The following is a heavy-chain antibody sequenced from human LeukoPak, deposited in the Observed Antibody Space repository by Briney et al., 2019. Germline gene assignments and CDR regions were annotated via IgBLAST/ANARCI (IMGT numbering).Heavy chain of an antibody. D-gene: IGHD1-7*01. Sequence: PGGSLRLSCAASGFTFSSYAMSWVRQAPGKGLEWVSAISGSGGSTYYADSVKGRFTISRDNSKNTLYLQMNSLRAEDTAVYYCAKGGSNWNYEEDWFDPWGQGTLVTVSS. CDR3: AKGGSNWNYEEDWFDP. CDR1: GFTFSSYA. CDR2: ISGSGGST. V-gene: IGHV3-23*01. J-gene: IGHJ5*02.